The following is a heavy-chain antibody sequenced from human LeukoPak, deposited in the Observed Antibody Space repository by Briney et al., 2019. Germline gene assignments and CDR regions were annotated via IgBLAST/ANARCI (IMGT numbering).Heavy chain of an antibody. CDR2: IWYDGSNK. Sequence: GGSLRLSCAASGFTFSSYCMHWVRQALGKGLEWVAVIWYDGSNKYYADSVKGRFTISRDNSKNTLYLHMNSLRAEDTAVYYCARDKETGDFDYWGQGTLVTVSS. CDR3: ARDKETGDFDY. J-gene: IGHJ4*02. V-gene: IGHV3-33*01. CDR1: GFTFSSYC. D-gene: IGHD1-1*01.